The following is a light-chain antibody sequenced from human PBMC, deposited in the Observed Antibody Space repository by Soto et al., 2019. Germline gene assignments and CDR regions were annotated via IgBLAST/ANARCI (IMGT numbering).Light chain of an antibody. Sequence: DIQMTQSPSSLSASVGDRVTITCRPSQSISNYLNWYQQKPGKAPKLLIYAASSVQSGVPSRVSGSGAGTDFTLTISSLQPEDFATYYCQQGYSPPRTFGQGTKVEIK. J-gene: IGKJ1*01. CDR3: QQGYSPPRT. CDR2: AAS. V-gene: IGKV1-39*01. CDR1: QSISNY.